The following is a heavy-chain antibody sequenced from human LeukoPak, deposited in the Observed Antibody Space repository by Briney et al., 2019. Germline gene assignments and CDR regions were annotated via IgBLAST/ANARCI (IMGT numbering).Heavy chain of an antibody. CDR3: AKDARLYWYFDL. CDR2: ISRNSGSI. D-gene: IGHD6-25*01. V-gene: IGHV3-9*01. CDR1: GFTFDDYA. Sequence: GGSLRLSCAASGFTFDDYAMHWVRQAPGKGLEWVSGISRNSGSIGYADSVKGRFTISRDNAKNSLYLQMNSLRAEDTALYYCAKDARLYWYFDLWGRGTLVTVSS. J-gene: IGHJ2*01.